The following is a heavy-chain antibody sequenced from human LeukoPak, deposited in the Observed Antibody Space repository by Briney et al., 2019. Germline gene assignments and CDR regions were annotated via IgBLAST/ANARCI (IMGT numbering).Heavy chain of an antibody. D-gene: IGHD6-13*01. V-gene: IGHV4-39*01. CDR3: ARLRRVMGRIAAAAYLDY. CDR2: IYYSGST. Sequence: PSETLSLTCTVSGSSISSSSYYWGWIRQPPGKGLEWIGSIYYSGSTYYNPSLKSRVTISVDTSKNQFSLKLSSVTAADTAVYYCARLRRVMGRIAAAAYLDYWGQGTLVTISS. J-gene: IGHJ4*02. CDR1: GSSISSSSYY.